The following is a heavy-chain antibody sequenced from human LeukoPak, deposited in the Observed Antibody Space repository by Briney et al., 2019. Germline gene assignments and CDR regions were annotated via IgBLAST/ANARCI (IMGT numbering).Heavy chain of an antibody. J-gene: IGHJ4*02. CDR3: ARALDYGDSPRFDY. D-gene: IGHD4-17*01. CDR1: DGSSSSSS. CDR2: IYYSGST. Sequence: ASETLSLTCTVSDGSSSSSSWNWIRQPPGKGLEWIGYIYYSGSTKYNPSLESRVTISVDTSKNQISLNLRSVTAADTAIYYCARALDYGDSPRFDYWGQGTLVTVSS. V-gene: IGHV4-59*08.